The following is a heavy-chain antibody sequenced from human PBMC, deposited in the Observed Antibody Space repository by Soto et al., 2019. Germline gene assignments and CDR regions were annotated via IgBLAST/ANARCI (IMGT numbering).Heavy chain of an antibody. CDR2: IYYSGST. J-gene: IGHJ4*02. D-gene: IGHD2-15*01. CDR3: ARHRRSALRGVDY. Sequence: QLQLQESGPGLVKPSETLSLTCTVSGGSISSSSYYWGWIRQPPGKGLEWIGSIYYSGSTYYNPSLRSRFTIPVDTSKNQFSLTLSSVTAADTAVYYCARHRRSALRGVDYWGQGTLVTVSS. V-gene: IGHV4-39*01. CDR1: GGSISSSSYY.